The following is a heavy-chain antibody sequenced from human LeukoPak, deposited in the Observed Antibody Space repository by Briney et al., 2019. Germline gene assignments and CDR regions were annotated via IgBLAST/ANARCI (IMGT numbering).Heavy chain of an antibody. D-gene: IGHD5-12*01. CDR3: AKDLVATFPNRFDP. Sequence: GGSLRLSCAASGFTFSSYGMHWVRQAPGKGLEWVAFIRYDGSNKYYADSVKGRFTISRDNSKNTLYLQMNSLRAEDTAVYYCAKDLVATFPNRFDPWGQGTLVTVSS. CDR2: IRYDGSNK. J-gene: IGHJ5*02. CDR1: GFTFSSYG. V-gene: IGHV3-30*02.